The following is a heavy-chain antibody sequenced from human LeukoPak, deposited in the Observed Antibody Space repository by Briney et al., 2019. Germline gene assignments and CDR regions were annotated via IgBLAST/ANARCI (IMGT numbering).Heavy chain of an antibody. CDR2: IYSTGST. CDR1: GDSIITYY. CDR3: ARDAGNYRSGGLDY. V-gene: IGHV4-4*07. J-gene: IGHJ4*02. D-gene: IGHD3-10*01. Sequence: SETLSLTCSVSGDSIITYYWSWIRQPAGEGLEWIGRIYSTGSTNYNPSLKSRVTMSVDTSKNQFSLKLSSVTAADTAVYYCARDAGNYRSGGLDYWGQGTLVTVPS.